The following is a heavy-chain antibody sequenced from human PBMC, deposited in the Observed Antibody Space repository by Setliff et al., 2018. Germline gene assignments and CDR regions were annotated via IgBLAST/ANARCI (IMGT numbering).Heavy chain of an antibody. CDR2: IYPGDSDT. Sequence: GESLKISCKGSGFSFTTYWIGWVRQMPGKGLELMGIIYPGDSDTRYSPAFQGQVTISADRSISTAYLQWSSLRASDIAMYYCARATGIGWPFDYWGQGTLVTVSS. V-gene: IGHV5-51*01. J-gene: IGHJ4*02. CDR3: ARATGIGWPFDY. CDR1: GFSFTTYW. D-gene: IGHD6-13*01.